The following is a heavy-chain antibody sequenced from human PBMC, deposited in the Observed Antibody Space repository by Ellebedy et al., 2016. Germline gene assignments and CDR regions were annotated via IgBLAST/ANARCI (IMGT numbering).Heavy chain of an antibody. CDR1: GGSISSYY. CDR2: IYYSGST. V-gene: IGHV4-59*01. Sequence: SETLSFTCTVSGGSISSYYWSWIRQPPGKGLEWIGYIYYSGSTNYNPSLKSRVTISVDTSKNQFSLKLSSVTAADTAVYYCARVTMGYCSSTSCYRWFDPWGQGTLVTVSS. D-gene: IGHD2-2*01. J-gene: IGHJ5*02. CDR3: ARVTMGYCSSTSCYRWFDP.